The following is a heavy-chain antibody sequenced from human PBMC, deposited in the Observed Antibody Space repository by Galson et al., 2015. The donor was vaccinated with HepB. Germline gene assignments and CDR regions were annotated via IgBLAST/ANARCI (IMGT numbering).Heavy chain of an antibody. D-gene: IGHD1-14*01. CDR3: AKDARSENHAVGMDV. J-gene: IGHJ6*02. Sequence: SLRLSCAASGFNFNNYGMHWVRQAPGKGLDWVTVISYDGNKKYYADSVRGRFTISRDNSRNTLYLQMNSVRVEDAAVYYCAKDARSENHAVGMDVWGQGTTVTVSS. CDR2: ISYDGNKK. V-gene: IGHV3-30*18. CDR1: GFNFNNYG.